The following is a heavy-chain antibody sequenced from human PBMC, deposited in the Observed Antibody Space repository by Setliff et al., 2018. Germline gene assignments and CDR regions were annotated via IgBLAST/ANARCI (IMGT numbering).Heavy chain of an antibody. J-gene: IGHJ6*03. V-gene: IGHV1-18*01. CDR3: ARSPPNRGVGQGHHMDV. CDR1: GYIFNTYG. Sequence: ASVQVPCKASGYIFNTYGISWVRRAPGQGLEWIGRSSPYNGDTKYAQKLQDRVTMTIDTSTSTAYVEVSSLRSDDTALYYCARSPPNRGVGQGHHMDVWGKGTSVTVSS. CDR2: SSPYNGDT. D-gene: IGHD1-26*01.